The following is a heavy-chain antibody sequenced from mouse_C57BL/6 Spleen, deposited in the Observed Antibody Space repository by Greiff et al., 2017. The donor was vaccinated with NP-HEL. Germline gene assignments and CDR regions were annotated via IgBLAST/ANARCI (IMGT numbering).Heavy chain of an antibody. J-gene: IGHJ4*01. D-gene: IGHD2-3*01. CDR2: INPNYGTT. Sequence: LQESGPGLVKPGASVKLSCTASGYSFTDYNMNWVKQSHGKSLEWIGVINPNYGTTSYNHKFKGKVTLTVDQSSSTTYMQLNSLTSEDSAVYYYARSDGYSRACAMDDWGQGTSVTVSS. V-gene: IGHV1-39*01. CDR3: ARSDGYSRACAMDD. CDR1: GYSFTDYN.